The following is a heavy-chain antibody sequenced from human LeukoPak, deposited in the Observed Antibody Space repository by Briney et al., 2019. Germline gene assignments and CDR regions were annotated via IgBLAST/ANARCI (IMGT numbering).Heavy chain of an antibody. Sequence: PGGPLRLSCAASGFTYSSYWMSWVRQAPGKGLEWVANIKQDGSEKYYLDSVKGRFTISRDNAKNSLDLQMNSLRAEDTAVYYCARVLSGRGSLYSYYYYMDVWGKGTTVTISS. J-gene: IGHJ6*03. CDR3: ARVLSGRGSLYSYYYYMDV. V-gene: IGHV3-7*01. D-gene: IGHD3-10*01. CDR1: GFTYSSYW. CDR2: IKQDGSEK.